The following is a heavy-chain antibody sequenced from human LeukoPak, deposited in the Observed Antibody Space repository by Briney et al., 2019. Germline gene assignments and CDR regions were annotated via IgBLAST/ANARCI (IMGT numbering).Heavy chain of an antibody. CDR3: ARDPLEYYYDSSGYFPWFDP. J-gene: IGHJ5*02. V-gene: IGHV1-2*06. CDR1: GYTFTGYH. D-gene: IGHD3-22*01. CDR2: INPNSGGT. Sequence: ASVKVSCKASGYTFTGYHMHWVRQAPGQGLEWMGRINPNSGGTNYAQNFQGRVTMTRDTSASIAYMELSSLRSEDTAVYYCARDPLEYYYDSSGYFPWFDPWGQGTLVTVSS.